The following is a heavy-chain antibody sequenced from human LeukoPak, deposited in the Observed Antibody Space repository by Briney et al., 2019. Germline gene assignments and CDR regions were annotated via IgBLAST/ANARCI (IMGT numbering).Heavy chain of an antibody. Sequence: GGSLRLSCAASGFTFSSYSMNWVRQAPGKGLEWVSSISSSSSYIYYADSVKGRFTISRDNSKNTMYLQMSSLRAEDTAVYYCAKDKAQCSRTSCYEEGFDYWGQGALVTVSS. CDR1: GFTFSSYS. D-gene: IGHD2-2*01. V-gene: IGHV3-21*04. CDR2: ISSSSSYI. J-gene: IGHJ4*02. CDR3: AKDKAQCSRTSCYEEGFDY.